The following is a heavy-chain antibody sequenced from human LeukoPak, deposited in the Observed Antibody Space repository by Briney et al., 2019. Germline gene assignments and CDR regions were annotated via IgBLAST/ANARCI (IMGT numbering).Heavy chain of an antibody. Sequence: SETLSLTCTVSGVSISRYYWSWIRQPPGKGLEWIGYIYYSGSTNYNPSLKSRVTISVDTSKNQFSLKLSSVTAADTAVYYCAREVAAAGKGSYFDYWGQGTLVTVSS. D-gene: IGHD6-13*01. CDR3: AREVAAAGKGSYFDY. J-gene: IGHJ4*02. CDR2: IYYSGST. V-gene: IGHV4-59*01. CDR1: GVSISRYY.